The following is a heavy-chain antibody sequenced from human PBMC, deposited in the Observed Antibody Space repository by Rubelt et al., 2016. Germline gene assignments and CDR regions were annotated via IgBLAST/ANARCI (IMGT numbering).Heavy chain of an antibody. Sequence: GGGVFQPGRSLRLSCAASGFTFRTYGMHWVRQAPGKGLEWVAFISYDGSNKYYADSVKGRFTISRDNSKNTLYLQMNSLRAEDTAVYYCARELAEHAFDIWGQGTMVTVSS. J-gene: IGHJ3*02. CDR3: ARELAEHAFDI. D-gene: IGHD1-14*01. V-gene: IGHV3-30*19. CDR1: GFTFRTYG. CDR2: ISYDGSNK.